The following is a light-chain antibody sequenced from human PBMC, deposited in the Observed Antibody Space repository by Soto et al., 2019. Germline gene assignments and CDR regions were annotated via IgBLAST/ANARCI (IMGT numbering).Light chain of an antibody. CDR1: QSVSGNY. Sequence: EVVLTQSPGTLSLSPGERATLSCRASQSVSGNYFAWYQQKPGQAPRLLIYEASNRATGIPARFSGSGSGTDFTLTISSLEPEDFAVYYCQQYNNWPFLLTFGGGTKVEI. V-gene: IGKV3-11*01. J-gene: IGKJ4*01. CDR3: QQYNNWPFLLT. CDR2: EAS.